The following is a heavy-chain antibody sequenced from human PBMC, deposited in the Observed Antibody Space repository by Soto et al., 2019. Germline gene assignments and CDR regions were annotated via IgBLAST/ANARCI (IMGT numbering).Heavy chain of an antibody. CDR1: GGSFSSDDYY. Sequence: SETLSLTCTVSGGSFSSDDYYWSWIRQAPGRGLEWIGYIHSSGSIYYNPSLKSRATMSIDTAGNQFSLKVSSVTVADTAVYYCARDLDGLHDDTSGPFPRPGWGQGTLVTVSS. V-gene: IGHV4-30-4*01. D-gene: IGHD3-22*01. J-gene: IGHJ1*01. CDR3: ARDLDGLHDDTSGPFPRPG. CDR2: IHSSGSI.